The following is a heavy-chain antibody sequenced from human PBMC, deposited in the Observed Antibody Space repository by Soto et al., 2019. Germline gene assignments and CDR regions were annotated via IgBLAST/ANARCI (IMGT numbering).Heavy chain of an antibody. CDR1: GGSMSRCGQS. J-gene: IGHJ6*02. D-gene: IGHD3-10*01. CDR2: IYYTRST. Sequence: SETLSLTFYVSGGSMSRCGQSRSLIRQPPGKGLEWLGFIYYTRSTYYNPSLKSRVTLAVDRSKNQFSLNLTSVTAADTAMYFCARAPPGPSPRWDVWGQGTTVS. CDR3: ARAPPGPSPRWDV. V-gene: IGHV4-30-2*01.